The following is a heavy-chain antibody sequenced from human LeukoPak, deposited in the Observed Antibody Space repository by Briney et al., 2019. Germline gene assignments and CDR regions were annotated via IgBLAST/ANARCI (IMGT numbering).Heavy chain of an antibody. Sequence: PGGSLRLSCAASGFTFSSYAMSWVRQAPGKGLEWVSAISSSGGSTYYSDSGKGRFTISRDNSKNTLYLQMNSLRAEDTAVYYCAKYRRTVVTPFDYWGQGTLVTVSS. J-gene: IGHJ4*02. D-gene: IGHD4-23*01. V-gene: IGHV3-23*01. CDR2: ISSSGGST. CDR1: GFTFSSYA. CDR3: AKYRRTVVTPFDY.